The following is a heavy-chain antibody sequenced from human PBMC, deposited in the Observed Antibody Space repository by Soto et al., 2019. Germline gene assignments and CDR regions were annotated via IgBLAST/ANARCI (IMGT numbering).Heavy chain of an antibody. Sequence: QVPLVESGGGVVQPGRSLRLSCAASGFTFSSYGMHWVRQAPGKGLEWVAVISYDGSNKNYADSVKGRFTISRDNSKNTQYLQMNSLRAEDTAVYSCAKEVWSGPMDVWGQGTTVTVSS. CDR3: AKEVWSGPMDV. CDR1: GFTFSSYG. J-gene: IGHJ6*02. V-gene: IGHV3-30*18. D-gene: IGHD3-3*01. CDR2: ISYDGSNK.